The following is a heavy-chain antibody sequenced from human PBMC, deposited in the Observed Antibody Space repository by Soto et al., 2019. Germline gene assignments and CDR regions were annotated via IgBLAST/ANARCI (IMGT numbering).Heavy chain of an antibody. Sequence: GGSLRLSCAASGFTFSSYAMSWVRQAPGKGLEWISVISGSGARTNYADSVKGRFTISRDNSKNTLNLQMNGPRAEDTAVYYCARVGTANWFDPWGQGTLVTVSS. CDR2: ISGSGART. CDR1: GFTFSSYA. J-gene: IGHJ5*02. D-gene: IGHD1-1*01. V-gene: IGHV3-23*01. CDR3: ARVGTANWFDP.